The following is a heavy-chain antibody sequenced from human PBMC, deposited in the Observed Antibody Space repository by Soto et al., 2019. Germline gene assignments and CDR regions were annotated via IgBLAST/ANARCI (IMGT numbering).Heavy chain of an antibody. Sequence: ASVKVSCKASGYTFTSYAMHWVRQAPGQRLEWMGWINAGNGNTKYSQKFQGRVTITRDTSASTAYMELSSLRSEDTAVYYCARSIPTVDWYFDLWGRGTLVTVSS. CDR1: GYTFTSYA. D-gene: IGHD4-17*01. J-gene: IGHJ2*01. CDR3: ARSIPTVDWYFDL. CDR2: INAGNGNT. V-gene: IGHV1-3*01.